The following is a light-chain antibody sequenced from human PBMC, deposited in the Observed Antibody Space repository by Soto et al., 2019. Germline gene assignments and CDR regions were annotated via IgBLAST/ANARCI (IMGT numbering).Light chain of an antibody. V-gene: IGKV3-20*01. CDR2: GAS. J-gene: IGKJ1*01. CDR1: QSVSIY. CDR3: QQYGSSYPWT. Sequence: EIVLTQSPATLSLSPGERATLSCRASQSVSIYLAWYQQKPGQAPRLLIYGASNRATGIPDRFSGSGSGTDFTLTIRRLEPEDFAVYYCQQYGSSYPWTFGQGTKVDIK.